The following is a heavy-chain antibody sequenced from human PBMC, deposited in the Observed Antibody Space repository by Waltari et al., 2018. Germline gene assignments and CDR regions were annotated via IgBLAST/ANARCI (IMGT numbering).Heavy chain of an antibody. CDR1: GFTFGSYS. Sequence: EAQLVESGGGLVKPGGSLRLSCAASGFTFGSYSMSWVRQAPGKGVEWVSSIKGNSGHIYCGVSGKGRFTISRDNSKNSLYLQMSSLGAEDTAVYFCARGNYYDSENGVNWFDPGGQGTLVTVSS. V-gene: IGHV3-21*02. CDR3: ARGNYYDSENGVNWFDP. D-gene: IGHD3-22*01. J-gene: IGHJ5*02. CDR2: IKGNSGHI.